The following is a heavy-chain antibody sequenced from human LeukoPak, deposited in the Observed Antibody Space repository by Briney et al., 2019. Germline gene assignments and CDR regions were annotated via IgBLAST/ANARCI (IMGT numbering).Heavy chain of an antibody. CDR3: ARDSRWELGAFDI. J-gene: IGHJ3*02. V-gene: IGHV3-7*01. Sequence: GGSLRLSCAASGFTFSSYWMNWVRQAPGKGLEWVANIKQDGSEKYYVDSVKGRFTISGDNAKNSLYLQMNSLRAEDTAVYYCARDSRWELGAFDIWGQGTMVTVSS. CDR2: IKQDGSEK. CDR1: GFTFSSYW. D-gene: IGHD1-26*01.